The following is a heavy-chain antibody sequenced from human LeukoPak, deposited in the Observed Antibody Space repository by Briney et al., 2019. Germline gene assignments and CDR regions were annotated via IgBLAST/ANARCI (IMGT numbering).Heavy chain of an antibody. V-gene: IGHV4-61*02. Sequence: SQTLSLTCTVSGGSISSGSYYWIWIRQPAGKELEWIGRIYTSGSTNYNPSLKSRVTISVDTSKNQFSLKLSSVTAADTAVYYCARIWGKARVTTGYYGMDVWGQGTTVTVSS. D-gene: IGHD4-11*01. J-gene: IGHJ6*02. CDR1: GGSISSGSYY. CDR3: ARIWGKARVTTGYYGMDV. CDR2: IYTSGST.